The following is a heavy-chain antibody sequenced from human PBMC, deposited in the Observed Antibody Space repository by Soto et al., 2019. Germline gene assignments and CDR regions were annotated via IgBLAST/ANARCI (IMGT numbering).Heavy chain of an antibody. CDR3: ARVPAAITSEYYFDY. CDR2: IYYSGST. J-gene: IGHJ4*02. V-gene: IGHV4-61*01. Sequence: PSETLSLTCTVSGGSVSSGSYYWSWIRQPPGKGLEWIGYIYYSGSTNYNPSLKSRVTISVDTSKNQFSLKLSSVTAADTAVYYCARVPAAITSEYYFDYWGQGTLVTVSS. CDR1: GGSVSSGSYY. D-gene: IGHD2-2*01.